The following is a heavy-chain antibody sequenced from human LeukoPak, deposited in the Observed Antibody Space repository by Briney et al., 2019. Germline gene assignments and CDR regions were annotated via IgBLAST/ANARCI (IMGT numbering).Heavy chain of an antibody. V-gene: IGHV3-30*18. J-gene: IGHJ4*02. CDR3: AKDFSVVGATSYDY. D-gene: IGHD1-26*01. CDR1: GFTFNTFG. Sequence: PGGSLRLSCAASGFTFNTFGMHWVRQAPGKGLEWVAAMSYDGSHKYYADSMKGRFTISRDNSKNTLYLQMNSLRAEDTAVYFCAKDFSVVGATSYDYWGQGTLVTVSS. CDR2: MSYDGSHK.